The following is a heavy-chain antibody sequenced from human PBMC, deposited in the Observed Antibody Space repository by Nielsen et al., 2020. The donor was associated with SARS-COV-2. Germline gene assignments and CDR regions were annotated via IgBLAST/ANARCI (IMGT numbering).Heavy chain of an antibody. V-gene: IGHV1-2*06. CDR3: ARANIVATTYYYYGMDV. Sequence: ASVKVSCKASGYTFTSYYMHWVRQAPGQGLEWMGRINPNSGGTNYAQKFQGRVTMTRDTSISTAYMELSGLRSDDTAVYYCARANIVATTYYYYGMDVWGQGTTVTVSS. CDR2: INPNSGGT. J-gene: IGHJ6*02. CDR1: GYTFTSYY. D-gene: IGHD5-12*01.